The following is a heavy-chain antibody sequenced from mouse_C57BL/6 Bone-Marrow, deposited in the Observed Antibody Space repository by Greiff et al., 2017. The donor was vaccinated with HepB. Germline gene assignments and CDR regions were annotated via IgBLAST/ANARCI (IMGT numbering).Heavy chain of an antibody. CDR2: INPNNGGT. V-gene: IGHV1-26*01. CDR1: GYTFTDYY. D-gene: IGHD1-1*02. J-gene: IGHJ4*01. CDR3: ASWWEGYAMDY. Sequence: EVQLQQSGPELVKPGASVKISCKASGYTFTDYYMNWVKQSHGKSLEWIGDINPNNGGTRYNQKFKGKATLTVDKSSSTAYMELRSLTSEDSAVYDCASWWEGYAMDYWGQGTSVTVSS.